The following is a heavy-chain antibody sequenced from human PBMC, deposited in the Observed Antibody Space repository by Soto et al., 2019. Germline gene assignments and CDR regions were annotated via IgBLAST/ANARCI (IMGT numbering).Heavy chain of an antibody. Sequence: EVQLVESGGGLVKPGGSFSLSLAASVFTIPNAWLNWFRQAPGKGLEWVGRIKTKAEGGATDYAAPLKGRFTISRDDSRNTLFLQMNSLKTEDTAVYYCTTGSVEGVWGQGATVTVSS. CDR3: TTGSVEGV. D-gene: IGHD2-15*01. CDR2: IKTKAEGGAT. CDR1: VFTIPNAW. V-gene: IGHV3-15*07. J-gene: IGHJ6*02.